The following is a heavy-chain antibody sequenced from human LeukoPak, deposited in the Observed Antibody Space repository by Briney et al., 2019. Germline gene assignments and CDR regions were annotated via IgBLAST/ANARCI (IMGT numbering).Heavy chain of an antibody. CDR2: IRYDGSSK. CDR1: GVTSRTYG. J-gene: IGHJ3*02. CDR3: VKGRGEHFEAFDI. V-gene: IGHV3-30*02. D-gene: IGHD1/OR15-1a*01. Sequence: PGGSLRLSCAASGVTSRTYGIHWVRQAPGKGLEWGAFIRYDGSSKYYADSVRGRFTISRDSSRNTVYLQMNSLRAEDTAVYYCVKGRGEHFEAFDIWGLGTMVTVSS.